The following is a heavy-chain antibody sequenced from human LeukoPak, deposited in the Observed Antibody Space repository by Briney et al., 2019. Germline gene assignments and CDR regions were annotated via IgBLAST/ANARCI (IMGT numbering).Heavy chain of an antibody. J-gene: IGHJ5*02. D-gene: IGHD2-15*01. V-gene: IGHV3-30*02. CDR2: IRYDGSNK. CDR1: GFTFSSYG. CDR3: AKDGRYCSGGSCYSWSSVWFDP. Sequence: PGGSLRLSCAASGFTFSSYGMHWVRQAPGKGLEWVAFIRYDGSNKYYADSVKGRFTISRDNSKNTLYLQMNSLRAEDTAVYYCAKDGRYCSGGSCYSWSSVWFDPWGQGTLVTVSS.